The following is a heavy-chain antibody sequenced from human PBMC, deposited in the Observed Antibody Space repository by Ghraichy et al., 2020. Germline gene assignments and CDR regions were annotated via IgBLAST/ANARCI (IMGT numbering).Heavy chain of an antibody. Sequence: SCAASGFTFTDYWMHWVRQAPGKGLVWVSRIYTDESTATYADSVKGRFTISRDNAKNTLYLQMNSLRADDTAVYYCASSAVTYYGTALDYWGQGNLVTVSS. J-gene: IGHJ4*02. CDR3: ASSAVTYYGTALDY. CDR2: IYTDESTA. CDR1: GFTFTDYW. V-gene: IGHV3-74*01. D-gene: IGHD4-17*01.